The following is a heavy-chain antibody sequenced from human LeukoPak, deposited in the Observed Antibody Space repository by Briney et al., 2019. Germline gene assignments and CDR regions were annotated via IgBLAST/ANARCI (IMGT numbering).Heavy chain of an antibody. J-gene: IGHJ5*02. CDR2: ISPSGDST. Sequence: PGGSLRLSCTGSGFTFSGYTMNWVRQAPGQGLEWVSSISPSGDSTWNADSVKGRFTIFRDNSRNSVTLQMNSLRADDTAMYYCGRDVLGETGAGAPWGQGALVTVSS. CDR1: GFTFSGYT. V-gene: IGHV3-21*01. D-gene: IGHD3-10*01. CDR3: GRDVLGETGAGAP.